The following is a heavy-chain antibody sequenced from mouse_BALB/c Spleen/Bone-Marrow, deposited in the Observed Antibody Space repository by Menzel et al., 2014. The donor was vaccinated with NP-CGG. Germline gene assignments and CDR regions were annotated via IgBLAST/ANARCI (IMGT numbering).Heavy chain of an antibody. CDR2: IRNKANGYTT. J-gene: IGHJ4*01. CDR3: ARAYDGYYGYAMDY. Sequence: EVQGVESGGGLVQPGGSLRLSCATSGFTFTDYYISWVRQPPGKALEWLGFIRNKANGYTTEYSASVKGRFTISRDNSQSILYLQMNTLRAEDSATYYCARAYDGYYGYAMDYWGQGTSVTVSS. CDR1: GFTFTDYY. D-gene: IGHD2-3*01. V-gene: IGHV7-3*02.